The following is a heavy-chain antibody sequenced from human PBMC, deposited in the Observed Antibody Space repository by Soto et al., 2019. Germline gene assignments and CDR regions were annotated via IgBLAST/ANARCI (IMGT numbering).Heavy chain of an antibody. J-gene: IGHJ4*02. CDR1: GYTFTSYY. CDR3: ARRPLGGSYDY. Sequence: ASVKVSCKASGYTFTSYYMHWVRQAPGQGLEWMGRINPSGGNTSYAQKLQGRVTMTTDTSTSTAYMELSSLRSDDTAVYYCARRPLGGSYDYWGQGTLVTVSS. D-gene: IGHD1-26*01. CDR2: INPSGGNT. V-gene: IGHV1-46*01.